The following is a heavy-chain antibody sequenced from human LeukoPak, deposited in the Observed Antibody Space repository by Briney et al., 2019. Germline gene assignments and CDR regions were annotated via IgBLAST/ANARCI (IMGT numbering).Heavy chain of an antibody. V-gene: IGHV4-38-2*01. Sequence: GSLRLSCAASGFTFSSYTMNWVRQAPGKGLEWIGSIYHSGSTYYNPSLKSRVTISVDNSKNQFSLKMSSMTAADTAVYYCARAGWYTLDNWGQGTLVTVSS. CDR2: IYHSGST. CDR3: ARAGWYTLDN. D-gene: IGHD2-15*01. CDR1: GFTFSSYT. J-gene: IGHJ4*02.